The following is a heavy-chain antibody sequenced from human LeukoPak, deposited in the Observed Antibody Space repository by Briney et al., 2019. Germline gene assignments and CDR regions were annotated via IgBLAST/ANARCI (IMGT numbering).Heavy chain of an antibody. CDR1: GGSISSSSFY. V-gene: IGHV4-39*01. D-gene: IGHD3-10*01. CDR2: IFYSGST. Sequence: SETLSLTGTVSGGSISSSSFYWGWIRQPPGKGLEWIGTIFYSGSTWYNPSLKSRVTIFVDTSKNQFSLKLSSVTAADTAVYYSARQRVDNYYIVDYWGQGTLVTVSS. CDR3: ARQRVDNYYIVDY. J-gene: IGHJ4*02.